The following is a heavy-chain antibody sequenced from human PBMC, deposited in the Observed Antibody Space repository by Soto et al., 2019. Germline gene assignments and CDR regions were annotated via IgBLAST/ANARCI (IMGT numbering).Heavy chain of an antibody. V-gene: IGHV1-69*06. Sequence: QVQLVQSGAEVKKPGSSVKVSCKASGGTFSSYAISWVRQAPGQGLEWMGGIIPIFGTANYAQKFQGRVTITADKSTSTAYMELSSLRSEDTAVYYCARDKAYCGGDCSYAFDIWGRGTMVTVSS. CDR2: IIPIFGTA. CDR3: ARDKAYCGGDCSYAFDI. J-gene: IGHJ3*02. D-gene: IGHD2-21*02. CDR1: GGTFSSYA.